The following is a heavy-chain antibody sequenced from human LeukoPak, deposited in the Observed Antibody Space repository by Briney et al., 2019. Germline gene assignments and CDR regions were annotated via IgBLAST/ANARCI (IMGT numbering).Heavy chain of an antibody. CDR1: GFTFSSYA. CDR2: ISYDGSNK. J-gene: IGHJ4*02. Sequence: GGSLRLSCAASGFTFSSYAMHWVRQAPGKGLEWVAVISYDGSNKYYADSVKGRFTISRDNSKNTLYLQMNSLRAEDTAVYYCAKGSNYDSSGSDYWGQGTLVTVSS. D-gene: IGHD3-22*01. CDR3: AKGSNYDSSGSDY. V-gene: IGHV3-30*04.